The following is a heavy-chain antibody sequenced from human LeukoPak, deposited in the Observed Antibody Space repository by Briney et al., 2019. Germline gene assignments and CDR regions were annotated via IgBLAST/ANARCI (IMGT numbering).Heavy chain of an antibody. CDR2: IYYSGSP. CDR3: ARYYYDSSGYPRSFDY. Sequence: ASETLSLTCTVSGGSISSGGYYWSWIRQHPGKGLEWIGYIYYSGSPYYNPSLKSRVTISVDTSKNQFSRKLSSVTAADTAVYYCARYYYDSSGYPRSFDYWGQGTLVTVSS. J-gene: IGHJ4*02. CDR1: GGSISSGGYY. D-gene: IGHD3-22*01. V-gene: IGHV4-31*03.